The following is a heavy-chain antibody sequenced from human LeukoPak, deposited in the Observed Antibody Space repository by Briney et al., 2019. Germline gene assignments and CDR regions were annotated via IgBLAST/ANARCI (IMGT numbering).Heavy chain of an antibody. Sequence: GGSLRLSCVASGFTFSRYWMHWVRQAPGKGLVWVSRINSDRSSITYAGSVKGRFTISRDNAKNTLYLQMTSLRVEDTAVYYCGRGSGVADYWGQGALVTVSS. CDR2: INSDRSSI. CDR3: GRGSGVADY. V-gene: IGHV3-74*03. CDR1: GFTFSRYW. D-gene: IGHD7-27*01. J-gene: IGHJ4*02.